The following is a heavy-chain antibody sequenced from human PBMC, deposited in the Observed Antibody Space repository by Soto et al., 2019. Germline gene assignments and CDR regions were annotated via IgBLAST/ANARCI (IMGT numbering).Heavy chain of an antibody. CDR2: INHSGST. J-gene: IGHJ5*02. CDR1: GGSFSGYY. Sequence: SETLSLTXAVYGGSFSGYYWSWIRQPPGKGLEWIGEINHSGSTNYNPSLKSRVTISVDTSKNQFSLKLSSVTAADTAVYYCARGGGWFDPWGQGTLVTVSS. V-gene: IGHV4-34*01. CDR3: ARGGGWFDP. D-gene: IGHD2-15*01.